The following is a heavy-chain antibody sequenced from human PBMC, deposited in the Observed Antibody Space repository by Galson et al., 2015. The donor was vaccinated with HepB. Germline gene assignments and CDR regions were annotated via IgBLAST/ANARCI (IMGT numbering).Heavy chain of an antibody. D-gene: IGHD6-19*01. CDR1: GYTFTSYA. J-gene: IGHJ3*02. CDR2: INAGNGNT. Sequence: SVKVSCKASGYTFTSYAMHWVRQAPGQRPEWMGWINAGNGNTKYSQKFQGRVTITRDTSASTAYMELSSLRSEDTAVYYCARDQGCIAVARCAFDIWGQGTMVTVSS. CDR3: ARDQGCIAVARCAFDI. V-gene: IGHV1-3*01.